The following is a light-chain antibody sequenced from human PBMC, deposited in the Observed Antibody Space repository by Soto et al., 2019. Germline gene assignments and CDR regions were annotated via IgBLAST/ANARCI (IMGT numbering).Light chain of an antibody. CDR2: KAS. V-gene: IGKV1-5*03. Sequence: DIQMTQSPSTLSASVGDRVTITCRASQSISDWLAWYQQRSGKAPKLLIYKASSLQSGVPPRFSGSGSGTEYITTTSSLLHDDYATYYCQQHNRFPYTFGQGTKVEIK. CDR1: QSISDW. J-gene: IGKJ2*01. CDR3: QQHNRFPYT.